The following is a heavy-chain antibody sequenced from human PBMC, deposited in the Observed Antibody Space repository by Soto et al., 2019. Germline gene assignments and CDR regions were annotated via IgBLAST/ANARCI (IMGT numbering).Heavy chain of an antibody. CDR2: LTGSSGVT. D-gene: IGHD3-9*01. J-gene: IGHJ4*02. CDR1: GFTFSNFA. CDR3: AKGGATYGLLTHDY. V-gene: IGHV3-23*01. Sequence: WGSLRLSCVVSGFTFSNFAMSWVRQAPGKGLEWVSTLTGSSGVTYYADSVKGRFAISRDNSRNTLSLQMNSLTAEDTAVYYCAKGGATYGLLTHDYWGQGTRVTVPQ.